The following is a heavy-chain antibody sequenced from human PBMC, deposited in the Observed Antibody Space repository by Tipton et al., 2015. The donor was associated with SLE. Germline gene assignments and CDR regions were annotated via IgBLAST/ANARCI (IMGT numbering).Heavy chain of an antibody. V-gene: IGHV4-38-2*01. CDR1: GYSISSGYY. J-gene: IGHJ4*02. CDR3: ARHQGGFDY. Sequence: TLSLTCAVSGYSISSGYYWGWIRQPPGKGLEWIGSIYHSGSTYYNPSLKRQVTISVDTSKNQFSLKLSSVTAADTAVYYCARHQGGFDYWGQGTLVTVSS. CDR2: IYHSGST.